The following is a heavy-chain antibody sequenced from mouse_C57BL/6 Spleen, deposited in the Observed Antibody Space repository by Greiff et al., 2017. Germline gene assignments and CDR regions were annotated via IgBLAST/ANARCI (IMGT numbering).Heavy chain of an antibody. CDR1: GYTFTSYW. CDR2: IDPSDSYT. D-gene: IGHD1-1*01. CDR3: ERYYYDGAY. Sequence: QVQLKQPGAELVMPGASVKLSCKASGYTFTSYWMHWVKQRPGQGLEWIGEIDPSDSYTNYNQKFKGKSTLTVDKSSSTAYMQLSSLTSEDSAVYYCERYYYDGAYWGQGTLVTVSA. V-gene: IGHV1-69*01. J-gene: IGHJ3*01.